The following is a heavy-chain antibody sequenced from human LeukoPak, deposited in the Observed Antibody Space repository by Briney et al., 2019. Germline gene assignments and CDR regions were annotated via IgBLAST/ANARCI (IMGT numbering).Heavy chain of an antibody. CDR3: ASSFWDAFDI. Sequence: PGGSLRLSCEASGFTFNSHAMNWVRQAPGRGPEWLSKISSSSGTLYYADSVKGRFTISRDNAKNSLFLQMNNLKGEDTAVYYCASSFWDAFDIWGQGTLVTVSS. D-gene: IGHD3-3*01. CDR1: GFTFNSHA. CDR2: ISSSSGTL. J-gene: IGHJ4*02. V-gene: IGHV3-48*04.